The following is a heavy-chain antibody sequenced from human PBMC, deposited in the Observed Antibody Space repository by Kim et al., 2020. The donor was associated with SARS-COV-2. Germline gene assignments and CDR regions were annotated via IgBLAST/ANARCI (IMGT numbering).Heavy chain of an antibody. CDR1: GGSISSYY. Sequence: SETLSLTCTVSGGSISSYYWSWIRQPPGKGLEWIGYIYYSGSTNYNPSLKSRVTISVDTSKNQFSLKLSSVTAADTAVYYCARDHLTMVRGVIYEAWFDPWGQGTLVTVSS. D-gene: IGHD3-10*01. CDR2: IYYSGST. CDR3: ARDHLTMVRGVIYEAWFDP. V-gene: IGHV4-59*13. J-gene: IGHJ5*02.